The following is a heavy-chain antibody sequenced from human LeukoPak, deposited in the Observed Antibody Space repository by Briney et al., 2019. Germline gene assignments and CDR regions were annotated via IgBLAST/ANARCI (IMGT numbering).Heavy chain of an antibody. V-gene: IGHV1-18*01. CDR1: GYTFTSYG. J-gene: IGHJ5*02. CDR2: ISAYNGNT. Sequence: GASVKVSCKASGYTFTSYGISWVRQTPGQGLEWIGWISAYNGNTNHAQKLQGRVTMTTDTSTSTAYMELRSLRSDDTAVYYCARDWDYGGKSGYNWFDPWGQGTLVTVSS. D-gene: IGHD4-23*01. CDR3: ARDWDYGGKSGYNWFDP.